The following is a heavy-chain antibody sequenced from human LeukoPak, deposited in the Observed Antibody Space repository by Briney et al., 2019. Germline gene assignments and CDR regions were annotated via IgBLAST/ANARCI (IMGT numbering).Heavy chain of an antibody. D-gene: IGHD2-15*01. J-gene: IGHJ4*02. CDR2: VYYSGST. CDR3: ARIHRYCSGGACYVLDN. CDR1: GGSISNYY. V-gene: IGHV4-59*01. Sequence: SETLSLTCTVSGGSISNYYWSWIRQPPGRGLEWIGYVYYSGSTNYNPSFKSRITISVDTSRNQFSLQLSSVTAADTAVYYCARIHRYCSGGACYVLDNWGQGTLVAVSS.